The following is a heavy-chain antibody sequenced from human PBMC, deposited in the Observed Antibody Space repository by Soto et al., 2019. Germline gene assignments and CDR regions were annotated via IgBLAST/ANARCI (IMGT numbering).Heavy chain of an antibody. Sequence: QVQLVESGGGVVQPGRSLRLSCAASGFTFSSYAMHWVRQAPGKGLEWVAVISYDGSNKYYADSVKGRFTISRDNSKNTLYLQMNSLRAEDTAVYYCASASGYSGYDPYYLDYWGQGTLVTVSS. CDR3: ASASGYSGYDPYYLDY. D-gene: IGHD5-12*01. J-gene: IGHJ4*02. CDR1: GFTFSSYA. CDR2: ISYDGSNK. V-gene: IGHV3-30-3*01.